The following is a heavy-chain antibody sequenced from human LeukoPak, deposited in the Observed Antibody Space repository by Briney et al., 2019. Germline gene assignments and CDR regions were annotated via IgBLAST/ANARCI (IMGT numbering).Heavy chain of an antibody. D-gene: IGHD3-22*01. V-gene: IGHV4-34*01. CDR3: ARGRNYYDSSGEGWVY. CDR2: INHSGSP. CDR1: GGSFSGYY. Sequence: NPSETLSLTCAVYGGSFSGYYWSWIRQPPGKGLECIGEINHSGSPNYNPSLKSRVTISVDTSKNQFSLKLSSVTAADTAVYYCARGRNYYDSSGEGWVYWGQGTLVTVSS. J-gene: IGHJ4*02.